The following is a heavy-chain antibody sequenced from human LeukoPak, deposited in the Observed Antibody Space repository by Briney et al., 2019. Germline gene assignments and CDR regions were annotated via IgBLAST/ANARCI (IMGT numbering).Heavy chain of an antibody. CDR3: AIREYSSSSGDY. V-gene: IGHV1-8*01. D-gene: IGHD6-6*01. CDR2: MNPNSGNA. CDR1: GFTFTSYD. Sequence: ASVKVSCKASGFTFTSYDINWVRQATGQGLEWMGWMNPNSGNAGYAQKFQGRVTMTRNTSISTAYMELSSLRSEDTAVYYCAIREYSSSSGDYWGQGTLVTVSS. J-gene: IGHJ4*02.